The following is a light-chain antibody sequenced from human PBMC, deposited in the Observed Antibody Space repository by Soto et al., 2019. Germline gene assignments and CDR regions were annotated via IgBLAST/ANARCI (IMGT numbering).Light chain of an antibody. Sequence: EIVLTQSPGTLSLSPGEGASLSCRASQSVPKNFLAWYQQKPGQALRLLISGASSRATGIPDRFSGSGSGTNFTLTISRLEAEDFDLYFCQQYVSSPLTFCGGTKVEIK. V-gene: IGKV3-20*01. CDR2: GAS. J-gene: IGKJ4*01. CDR3: QQYVSSPLT. CDR1: QSVPKNF.